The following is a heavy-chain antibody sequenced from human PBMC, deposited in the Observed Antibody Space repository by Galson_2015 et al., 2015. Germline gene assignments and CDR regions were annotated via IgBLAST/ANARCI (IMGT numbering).Heavy chain of an antibody. D-gene: IGHD2-21*02. V-gene: IGHV3-23*01. CDR1: GFTFDIYA. CDR2: ITGDGGLT. J-gene: IGHJ4*02. CDR3: AKGGSVTASGFES. Sequence: SLRLSCAAAGFTFDIYAMSWVRQAPGKGLEWVSVITGDGGLTYYADSVRDRFTISRDNSKNTLYLEMSSLRAEDTAIYYCAKGGSVTASGFESWGQGTLVTVSS.